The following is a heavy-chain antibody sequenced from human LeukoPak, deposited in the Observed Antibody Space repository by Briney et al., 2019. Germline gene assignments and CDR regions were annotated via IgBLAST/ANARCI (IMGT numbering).Heavy chain of an antibody. CDR3: ARFSAPGPFDYYDSSDYTLYYFDY. J-gene: IGHJ4*02. CDR1: GGSFSGYY. D-gene: IGHD3-22*01. Sequence: KPSETLSLTCGVSGGSFSGYYWSWIRQSPGKGLEWIGEINESGSTDYNPSLMSRVTISLDTSKNQFSLKLSSVTAADTAVYYCARFSAPGPFDYYDSSDYTLYYFDYWGQGTLVSVSS. CDR2: INESGST. V-gene: IGHV4-34*01.